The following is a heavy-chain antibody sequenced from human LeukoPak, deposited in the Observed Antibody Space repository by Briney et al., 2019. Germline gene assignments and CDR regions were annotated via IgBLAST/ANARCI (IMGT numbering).Heavy chain of an antibody. CDR1: GFTFSSYA. V-gene: IGHV3-30*04. D-gene: IGHD3-10*01. Sequence: GGSLRLSCAASGFTFSSYAMHWVRQAPGKGLEWVAVISYDGSNKYYADSVKGRFTISRDNSKNTLYLQMNSLRAEDTAVYYCARDDLWFGELSPIGYWGQGTLVTVSS. CDR2: ISYDGSNK. CDR3: ARDDLWFGELSPIGY. J-gene: IGHJ4*02.